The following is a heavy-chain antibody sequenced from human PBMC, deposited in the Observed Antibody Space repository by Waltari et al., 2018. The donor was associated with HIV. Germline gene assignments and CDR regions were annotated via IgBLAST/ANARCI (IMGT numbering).Heavy chain of an antibody. CDR3: ARDVDGSGGWLGPFDY. CDR1: GGTFSSYA. Sequence: QVQLVQSGAEVKKPGSSVKVSCKASGGTFSSYAISWVRQATGQGLEWMGGISPICVTANYAQKFQGRVTITADKSTSTAYMELSSLRSEDTAVYYCARDVDGSGGWLGPFDYWGQGTLVTVSS. V-gene: IGHV1-69*06. D-gene: IGHD6-19*01. J-gene: IGHJ4*02. CDR2: ISPICVTA.